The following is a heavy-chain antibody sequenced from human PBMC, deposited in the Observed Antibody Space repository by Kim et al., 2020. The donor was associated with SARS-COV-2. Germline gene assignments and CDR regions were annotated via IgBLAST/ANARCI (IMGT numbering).Heavy chain of an antibody. Sequence: LKSRVTISVDTSTNQFSLKLSSVTAADTAVYYCARAQLWFGELTPTGLDYWGQGTLVTVSS. V-gene: IGHV4-59*01. J-gene: IGHJ4*02. D-gene: IGHD3-10*01. CDR3: ARAQLWFGELTPTGLDY.